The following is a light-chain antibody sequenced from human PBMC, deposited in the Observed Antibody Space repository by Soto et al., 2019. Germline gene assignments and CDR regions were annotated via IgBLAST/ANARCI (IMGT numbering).Light chain of an antibody. CDR1: SSNIGSNY. CDR3: AAWDDSLSGDV. Sequence: QSVLTQPPSASGTPGQRVTISCSGSSSNIGSNYVYWYQQLPGTAPKLLIYSNNQWPSGVPDRFSGSKSGTSASLAISGLRSEDEADYYCAAWDDSLSGDVFGTGTKATVL. J-gene: IGLJ1*01. V-gene: IGLV1-47*02. CDR2: SNN.